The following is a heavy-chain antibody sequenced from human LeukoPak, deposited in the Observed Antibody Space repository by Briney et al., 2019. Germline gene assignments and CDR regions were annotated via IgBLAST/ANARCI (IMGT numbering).Heavy chain of an antibody. J-gene: IGHJ5*02. CDR1: GYTFTGYY. Sequence: GASVKVSCKASGYTFTGYYMHWVRQAPGQGLEWMGWINPNSGGTNYAQKFQGRVTMTRDTSISTAYMELSRVRSDDTAVYYCSRVSDYWGSPKPFDPWGQGTLVTVSS. CDR3: SRVSDYWGSPKPFDP. V-gene: IGHV1-2*02. CDR2: INPNSGGT. D-gene: IGHD2-8*02.